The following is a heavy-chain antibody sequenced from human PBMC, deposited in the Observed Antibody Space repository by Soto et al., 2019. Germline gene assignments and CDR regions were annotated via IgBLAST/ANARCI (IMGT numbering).Heavy chain of an antibody. V-gene: IGHV1-2*02. CDR2: INPNSGGT. J-gene: IGHJ4*02. D-gene: IGHD2-21*02. Sequence: QVQLVQSGAEVKKPGASVKVSCKASGYTFTGYYMHWVRQAPGQGLEWMGWINPNSGGTNYAQKFQGRVTMTRDTSIGKAYRALSRLRSEDTALYYCARDRGQQLLDFDYWGQGTLVTVSS. CDR1: GYTFTGYY. CDR3: ARDRGQQLLDFDY.